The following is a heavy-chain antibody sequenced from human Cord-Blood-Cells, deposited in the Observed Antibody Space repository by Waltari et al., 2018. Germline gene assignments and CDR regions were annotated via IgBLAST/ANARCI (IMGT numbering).Heavy chain of an antibody. J-gene: IGHJ4*02. CDR2: INHSGST. V-gene: IGHV4-34*01. Sequence: QVQLQQWGAGLLKPSETLSLTCAVYGGSFSGYYSGWIRQPPGKGLEWIGEINHSGSTIYYPLRKSGCTISVATPKSPFCRKRGSVIAADTAVYYCAREGLRIFDYWGPGTLVTVSS. CDR1: GGSFSGYY. D-gene: IGHD2-21*02. CDR3: AREGLRIFDY.